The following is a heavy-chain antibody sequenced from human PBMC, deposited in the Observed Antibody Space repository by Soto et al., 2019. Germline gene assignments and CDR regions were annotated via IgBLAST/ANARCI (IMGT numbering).Heavy chain of an antibody. Sequence: QVQLVQSGAEEKKPGASVKVSCKASGYTFTAYAMHWVRQAPGQRLEWMGWINAGNGNTKYSQKFQGRVTITRDTSASTAYMELSSLRSEDTAVYYCATAVAVPADFDYWGQGTLVTVSS. V-gene: IGHV1-3*05. D-gene: IGHD6-19*01. J-gene: IGHJ4*02. CDR1: GYTFTAYA. CDR3: ATAVAVPADFDY. CDR2: INAGNGNT.